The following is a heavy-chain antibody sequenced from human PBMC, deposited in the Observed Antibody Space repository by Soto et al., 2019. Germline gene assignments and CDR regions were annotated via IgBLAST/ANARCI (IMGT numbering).Heavy chain of an antibody. CDR1: GFTFSTYA. CDR3: ARDPSHSYYTLFYYFDY. D-gene: IGHD1-26*01. Sequence: GGSLRLSCAASGFTFSTYAKSWVRQAPGKGLEWVSAISGSGSNTYYADSVKGRFAISRDDSKSTLYLQMNSLRAEDTAVYYCARDPSHSYYTLFYYFDYWGQGTLVTVSS. CDR2: ISGSGSNT. V-gene: IGHV3-23*01. J-gene: IGHJ4*02.